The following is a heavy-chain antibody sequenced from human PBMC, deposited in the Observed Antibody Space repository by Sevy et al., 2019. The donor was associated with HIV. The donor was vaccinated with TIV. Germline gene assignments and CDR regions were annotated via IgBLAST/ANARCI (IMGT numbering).Heavy chain of an antibody. CDR2: IYYSGST. V-gene: IGHV4-59*01. J-gene: IGHJ6*02. CDR1: GGSISSYY. CDR3: ARASSEGGYSGYDSHYYYGMDV. Sequence: SETLSLTCTVSGGSISSYYWSWIRQPPGKGLEWIGYIYYSGSTNYNPSLKSRVTISVDTSKNQFSLKLSSVTAADTAVYYCARASSEGGYSGYDSHYYYGMDVWGQGTTVTVSS. D-gene: IGHD5-12*01.